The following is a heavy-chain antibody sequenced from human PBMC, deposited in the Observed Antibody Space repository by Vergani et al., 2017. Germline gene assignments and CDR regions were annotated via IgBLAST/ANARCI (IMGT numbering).Heavy chain of an antibody. D-gene: IGHD5-24*01. J-gene: IGHJ3*02. Sequence: QVQLVQSGTEVKKPGASVKVSCKASGYTFTSYGISWVRQAPGQGLEGMGWISAYNGNTNYAQKLQGRVTMTTDTSTSTAYMELRSLRSDDTAVYYCARHVEMAPSRIQDAFDIWGQGTMVTVSS. V-gene: IGHV1-18*04. CDR3: ARHVEMAPSRIQDAFDI. CDR1: GYTFTSYG. CDR2: ISAYNGNT.